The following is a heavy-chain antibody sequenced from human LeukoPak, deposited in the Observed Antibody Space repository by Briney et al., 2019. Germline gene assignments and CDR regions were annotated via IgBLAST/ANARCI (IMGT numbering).Heavy chain of an antibody. CDR3: ARDFGYSSSWYNYFDY. D-gene: IGHD6-13*01. CDR1: GGTFSSYA. V-gene: IGHV1-69*06. J-gene: IGHJ4*02. CDR2: IIPIFGTA. Sequence: SVKLSCKASGGTFSSYAISWVRQAPGQGLEWMGGIIPIFGTANYAQKFQGRVTITADKTTSTAYMELSSLRSEDTAVYYCARDFGYSSSWYNYFDYWGQGTLVTVSS.